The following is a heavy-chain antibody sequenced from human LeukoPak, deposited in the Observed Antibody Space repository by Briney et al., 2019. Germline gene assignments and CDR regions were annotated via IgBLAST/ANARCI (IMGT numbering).Heavy chain of an antibody. CDR1: GDSISSYY. D-gene: IGHD5-18*01. Sequence: SETLSLTCTVSGDSISSYYWSWIRQPPGKGLEWIGYIYYSASTNYNPSLKSRVTISVDMSKNQFSLKLNSVTAADTAVYYCARETVYSYGYYYFDYWGQGTLVTVSS. CDR2: IYYSAST. CDR3: ARETVYSYGYYYFDY. V-gene: IGHV4-59*01. J-gene: IGHJ4*02.